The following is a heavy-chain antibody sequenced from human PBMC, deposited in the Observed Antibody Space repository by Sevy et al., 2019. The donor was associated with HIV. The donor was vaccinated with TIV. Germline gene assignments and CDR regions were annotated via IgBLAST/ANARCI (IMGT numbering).Heavy chain of an antibody. Sequence: SETLSLTCAVHDGSFSGYYWNWIRQLPGKGLEWIGEINESGITYYNPSLKSRVTISVDTSKKQFSLKLNPVTAAETAVYFWARSPPVVVVPGAPSWFDPWGQGTLVTAPQ. CDR2: INESGIT. V-gene: IGHV4-34*01. CDR1: DGSFSGYY. J-gene: IGHJ5*02. D-gene: IGHD2-2*01. CDR3: ARSPPVVVVPGAPSWFDP.